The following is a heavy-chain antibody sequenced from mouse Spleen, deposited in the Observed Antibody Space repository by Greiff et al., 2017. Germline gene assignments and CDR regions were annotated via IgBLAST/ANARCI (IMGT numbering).Heavy chain of an antibody. CDR2: IYPGGGYT. Sequence: QVQLQQSGAELVRPGTSVKMSCKASGYTFTNYWIGWAKQRPGHGLEWIGDIYPGGGYTNYNEKFKGKATLTVDKSSSTAYMQLSSLTSEDSAVYFCAYSYYSYGYAMDYWGQGTSVTVSS. D-gene: IGHD2-12*01. V-gene: IGHV1-63*01. J-gene: IGHJ4*01. CDR1: GYTFTNYW. CDR3: AYSYYSYGYAMDY.